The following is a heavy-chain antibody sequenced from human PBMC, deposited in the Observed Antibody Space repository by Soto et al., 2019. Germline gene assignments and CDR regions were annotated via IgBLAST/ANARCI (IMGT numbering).Heavy chain of an antibody. CDR2: IIPHFGAG. Sequence: QVQLLQSGAEVKKPGSSMKVSCKVSGDSFSNSAISWVRQAPGQGLEWMGNIIPHFGAGDSAQKFQGRVTITADVSTSTVYMELTNLRHEDTAVYFCARDTFLTSRPDQRGLDVWGQGTTVIVSS. CDR1: GDSFSNSA. V-gene: IGHV1-69*18. CDR3: ARDTFLTSRPDQRGLDV. D-gene: IGHD2-2*01. J-gene: IGHJ6*02.